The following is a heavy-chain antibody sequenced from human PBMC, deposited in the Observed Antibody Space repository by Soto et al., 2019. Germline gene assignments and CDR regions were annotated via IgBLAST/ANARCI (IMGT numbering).Heavy chain of an antibody. V-gene: IGHV3-53*01. CDR2: IYSGGST. J-gene: IGHJ5*02. CDR3: ARNRGTMVRGVISWFDP. CDR1: GFTVSSNY. D-gene: IGHD3-10*01. Sequence: EVQLVESGGGLIQPGGSLRLSCAASGFTVSSNYMSWVRQAPGKGLEWVSVIYSGGSTYYADSVKGRFTISRDNSKNTLYLQMNSLRAEDTAVYYCARNRGTMVRGVISWFDPWGQGTLVTVSS.